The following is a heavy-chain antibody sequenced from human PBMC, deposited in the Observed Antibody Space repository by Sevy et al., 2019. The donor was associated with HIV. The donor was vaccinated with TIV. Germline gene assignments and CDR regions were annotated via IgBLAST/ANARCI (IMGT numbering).Heavy chain of an antibody. J-gene: IGHJ6*02. Sequence: GGSLRLSCAASGFTLSDYYMSWIRQAPGKGLEWVSYISGSDNTKYYADSVKGRFTISRDNAKNSLYRQMNSLRAEDTAVYYCARDNVKDGDLGDYYYFAMDVWGQGTTVTVSS. V-gene: IGHV3-11*01. CDR3: ARDNVKDGDLGDYYYFAMDV. CDR1: GFTLSDYY. D-gene: IGHD4-17*01. CDR2: ISGSDNTK.